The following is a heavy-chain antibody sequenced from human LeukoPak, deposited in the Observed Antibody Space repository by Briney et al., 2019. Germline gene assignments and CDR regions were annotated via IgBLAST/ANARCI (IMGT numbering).Heavy chain of an antibody. V-gene: IGHV1-8*01. Sequence: ASVKVSFKASGYTFTMHEINWVRQAAGQGGEWVGGMNPNSGETGYAQKLLGRVTINRDTSTSTAYMELSSLRSDDTAVYYCARDVVMGVWGQGTTVTVSS. CDR3: ARDVVMGV. J-gene: IGHJ6*02. CDR1: GYTFTMHE. CDR2: MNPNSGET.